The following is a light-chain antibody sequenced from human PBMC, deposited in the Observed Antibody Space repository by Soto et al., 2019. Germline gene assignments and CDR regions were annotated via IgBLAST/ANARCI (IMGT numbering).Light chain of an antibody. Sequence: DIQMTQSPSTLSASVGDRVTITCRASQSISSWLAWYQQKPGKAPNLLIYKTSSLESGVPSRFSGSGSGTEFTLTLSSLQPDDFATYYCQQYKSYPWSFGQGTKVESK. CDR2: KTS. CDR3: QQYKSYPWS. CDR1: QSISSW. V-gene: IGKV1-5*03. J-gene: IGKJ1*01.